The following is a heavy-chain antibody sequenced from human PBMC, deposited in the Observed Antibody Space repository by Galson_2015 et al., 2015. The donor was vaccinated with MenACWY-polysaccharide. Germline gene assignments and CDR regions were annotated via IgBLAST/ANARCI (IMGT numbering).Heavy chain of an antibody. V-gene: IGHV3-21*01. D-gene: IGHD6-13*01. CDR1: GFTFSSYS. CDR2: ISSSSSYI. Sequence: SLRLSCAASGFTFSSYSMNWVRQAPGKGLEWVSSISSSSSYIYYADSVKGRFTISRDNAKNSLYLQMNSLRAEDTAVYYCARDGDSNSWYRLYYYYGMDVWGQGTTVTVSS. CDR3: ARDGDSNSWYRLYYYYGMDV. J-gene: IGHJ6*02.